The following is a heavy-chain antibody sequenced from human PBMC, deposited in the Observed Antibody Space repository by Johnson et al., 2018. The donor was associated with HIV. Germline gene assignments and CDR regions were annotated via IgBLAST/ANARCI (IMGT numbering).Heavy chain of an antibody. CDR1: GFTFSFYW. Sequence: VQLVESGGGLVQPGGSLRLSCAASGFTFSFYWMHWVRQVPGKGLEWVSGINWNGVRTGYLDSMKGRFTISRDNAKNSLYLQMNSLRVEDTAFYYCARRDSGSLSFDLWGQGTMVTVSS. CDR3: ARRDSGSLSFDL. V-gene: IGHV3-20*04. CDR2: INWNGVRT. D-gene: IGHD1-26*01. J-gene: IGHJ3*01.